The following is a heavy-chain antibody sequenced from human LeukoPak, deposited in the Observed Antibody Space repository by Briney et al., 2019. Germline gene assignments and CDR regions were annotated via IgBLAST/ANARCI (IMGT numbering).Heavy chain of an antibody. V-gene: IGHV3-48*03. CDR2: ISSSGSTI. Sequence: GGSLRLSCAASGFTFSSYEMNWVRQAPGKGLEWVSYISSSGSTIYYADSVKGRFTISRDNAKNSLYLQMNSLRAEDTAVYYCAREGGSGYYYDYWGQGTLVTVSS. CDR3: AREGGSGYYYDY. CDR1: GFTFSSYE. J-gene: IGHJ4*02. D-gene: IGHD3-22*01.